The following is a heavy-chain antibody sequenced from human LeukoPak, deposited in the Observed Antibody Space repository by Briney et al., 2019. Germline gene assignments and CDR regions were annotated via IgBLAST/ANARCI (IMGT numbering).Heavy chain of an antibody. CDR3: ARGDRDSSSWYYFDF. Sequence: ASVKVSCKASGYTFTSYGISWVRQAPGQGLEWIGWISAYNGNTNYAQKLQGRVTMTTDTSTSTAYMELRRLRSDDTAVYYCARGDRDSSSWYYFDFWGQGTLVTVSS. V-gene: IGHV1-18*01. CDR2: ISAYNGNT. D-gene: IGHD6-13*01. CDR1: GYTFTSYG. J-gene: IGHJ4*02.